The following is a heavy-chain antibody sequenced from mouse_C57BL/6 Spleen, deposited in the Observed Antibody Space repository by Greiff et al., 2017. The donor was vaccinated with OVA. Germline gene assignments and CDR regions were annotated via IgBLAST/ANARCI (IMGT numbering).Heavy chain of an antibody. CDR2: INPNNGGT. V-gene: IGHV1-26*01. Sequence: DVQLQQSGPELVKPGASVKISCKASGYTFTDYYMNWVKQSHGKSLEWIGDINPNNGGTSYNQKFKGKATLTVDKSSSTAYMELRSLTSEDSAVYYCARIYYYGSSYFDYWGQGTTLTVSS. CDR1: GYTFTDYY. CDR3: ARIYYYGSSYFDY. D-gene: IGHD1-1*01. J-gene: IGHJ2*01.